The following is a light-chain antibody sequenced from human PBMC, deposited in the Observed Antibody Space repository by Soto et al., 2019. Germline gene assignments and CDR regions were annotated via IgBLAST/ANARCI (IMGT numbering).Light chain of an antibody. CDR1: QSISSY. Sequence: DIQITQSPSSLSASVVDRVTITCRASQSISSYLNWYQQKPGKAPKLLIYAASSLQSGVPSRFSGSGSGTDFTLTISSLQPEDFATYYCQQSYSTPRTFGQGTMVDIK. V-gene: IGKV1-39*01. CDR3: QQSYSTPRT. J-gene: IGKJ1*01. CDR2: AAS.